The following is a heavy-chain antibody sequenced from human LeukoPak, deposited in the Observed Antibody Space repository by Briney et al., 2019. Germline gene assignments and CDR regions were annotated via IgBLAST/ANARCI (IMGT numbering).Heavy chain of an antibody. CDR3: AKDGALLRYFDGIFDY. D-gene: IGHD3-9*01. CDR1: GFTFSSYA. J-gene: IGHJ4*02. Sequence: GGSLRLSCAASGFTFSSYAMSWVRQAPGKGLERVSAISGSGGSTYYADSVKGRFTISRDNSKNTLYLQLNSLRAEDTAVYYCAKDGALLRYFDGIFDYWGQGTLVTVSS. V-gene: IGHV3-23*01. CDR2: ISGSGGST.